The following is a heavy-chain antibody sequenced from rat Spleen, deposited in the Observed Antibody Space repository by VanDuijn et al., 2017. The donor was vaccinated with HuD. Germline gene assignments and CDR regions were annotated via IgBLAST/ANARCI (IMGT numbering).Heavy chain of an antibody. CDR1: GFTFSTAW. D-gene: IGHD1-4*01. J-gene: IGHJ2*01. CDR3: TRDRVPKYKDFDY. V-gene: IGHV6-6*01. CDR2: IKAKSNNYAT. Sequence: EVQVLESGGGLVQPGNSLKLSCATSGFTFSTAWMYWYRQFPEKRLEWVARIKAKSNNYATDYTESVKGRFTISRDDSKSSIYLQMNSLRSEDTATYYCTRDRVPKYKDFDYWGQGVMVTVSS.